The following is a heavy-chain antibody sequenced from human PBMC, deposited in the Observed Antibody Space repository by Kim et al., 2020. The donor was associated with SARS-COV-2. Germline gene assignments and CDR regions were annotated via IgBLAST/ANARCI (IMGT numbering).Heavy chain of an antibody. CDR2: IIPIFGTA. Sequence: SVKVSCKASGGTFSSYAISWVRQAPGQGLEWMGGIIPIFGTANYAQKFQGRVTITADESTSTAYMELSSLRSEDTAVYYCARGDSWFGELCAFDYWGQGTLVTVSS. CDR1: GGTFSSYA. CDR3: ARGDSWFGELCAFDY. J-gene: IGHJ4*02. D-gene: IGHD3-10*01. V-gene: IGHV1-69*13.